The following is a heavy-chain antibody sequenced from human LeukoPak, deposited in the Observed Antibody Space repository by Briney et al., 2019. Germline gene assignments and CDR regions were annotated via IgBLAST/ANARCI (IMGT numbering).Heavy chain of an antibody. D-gene: IGHD3-22*01. Sequence: ASVKVSCKASGYTFTSYDINWVRQATGQGLEWMGWMNPNSGNTGYAQKFQSRVTMTRNTSISTAYMELSSLRSEDTAVYYCARDPIALYYYDSSGYYPDENWFDPWGQGTLVTVSS. CDR2: MNPNSGNT. CDR3: ARDPIALYYYDSSGYYPDENWFDP. V-gene: IGHV1-8*01. CDR1: GYTFTSYD. J-gene: IGHJ5*02.